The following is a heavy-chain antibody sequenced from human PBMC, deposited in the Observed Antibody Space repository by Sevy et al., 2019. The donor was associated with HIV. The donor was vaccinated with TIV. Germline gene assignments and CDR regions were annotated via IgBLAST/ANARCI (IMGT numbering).Heavy chain of an antibody. V-gene: IGHV3-48*02. CDR1: GFTFSSYS. D-gene: IGHD2-21*01. Sequence: GGSLRLSCAASGFTFSSYSMNWVRQAPGKGLEWVSYISSSSSNIYYADSVKGRFTISRDNAKNSLYLQMNSLSDEDNDVYYCARGYSKGFDYWGQGTLVTVSS. CDR2: ISSSSSNI. CDR3: ARGYSKGFDY. J-gene: IGHJ4*02.